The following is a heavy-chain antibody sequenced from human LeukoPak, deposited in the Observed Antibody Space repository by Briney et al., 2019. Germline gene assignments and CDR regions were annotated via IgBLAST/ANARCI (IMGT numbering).Heavy chain of an antibody. J-gene: IGHJ6*02. CDR3: ARGPYYGDYVYGMDV. CDR1: GFTFSSYW. CDR2: INSDGSST. Sequence: GGSLRLSCAASGFTFSSYWMHWVRQAPGKGLVWVSRINSDGSSTSYADSVKGRFTISRDNAKNTLYLQMNSLRAEDTAVYYCARGPYYGDYVYGMDVWGQGTTVTVSS. D-gene: IGHD4-17*01. V-gene: IGHV3-74*01.